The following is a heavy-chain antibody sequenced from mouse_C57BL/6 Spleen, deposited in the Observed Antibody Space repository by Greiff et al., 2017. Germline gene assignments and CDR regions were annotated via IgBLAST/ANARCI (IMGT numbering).Heavy chain of an antibody. V-gene: IGHV5-17*01. Sequence: EVKLVESGGGLVKPGGSLKLSCAASGFTFSDYGMHWVRQAPEKGLEWVAYISSGSSTIYYADTVTGRFTISRDNAKNTLFLQMTSLRSEYTAMYYCARSNFITTVGDYAMDYWGQGTSVTVSS. CDR3: ARSNFITTVGDYAMDY. CDR1: GFTFSDYG. D-gene: IGHD1-1*01. CDR2: ISSGSSTI. J-gene: IGHJ4*01.